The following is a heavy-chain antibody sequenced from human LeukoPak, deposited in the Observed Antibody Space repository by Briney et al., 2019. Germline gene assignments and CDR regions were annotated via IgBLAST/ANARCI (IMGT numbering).Heavy chain of an antibody. D-gene: IGHD3-3*01. CDR2: SSHSGST. V-gene: IGHV4-34*01. CDR3: AGYDFWSGLAY. Sequence: SETLSLTCAVYGRSFSDHYWSWIRQPPGKGLEWIGESSHSGSTKYNPSLKSRVTISVDTSKNQFSLKVRSVTAADTAVYYCAGYDFWSGLAYWGQGTLVTVSS. CDR1: GRSFSDHY. J-gene: IGHJ4*02.